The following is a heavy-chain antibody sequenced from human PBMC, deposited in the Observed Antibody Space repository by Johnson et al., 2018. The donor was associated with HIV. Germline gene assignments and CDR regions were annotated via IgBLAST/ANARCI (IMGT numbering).Heavy chain of an antibody. CDR3: ARDRGYLDAFDI. D-gene: IGHD1-26*01. Sequence: QVQLVESGGGVVQPGRSLRLSCAASGFTFSSYGMYWVRQAPGKGLEWVAVIWYDGSNKYYADSVKGRFTISRDNSKNTLYLQMNSLRAEDTAVFYCARDRGYLDAFDIWGQGTMVTVSS. J-gene: IGHJ3*02. V-gene: IGHV3-30*19. CDR2: IWYDGSNK. CDR1: GFTFSSYG.